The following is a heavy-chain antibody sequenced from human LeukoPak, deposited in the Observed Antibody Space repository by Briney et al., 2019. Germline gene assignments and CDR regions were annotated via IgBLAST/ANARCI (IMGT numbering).Heavy chain of an antibody. CDR3: ARDHGTYYDFWSGDYYYYMDV. CDR1: GYTFTGYY. J-gene: IGHJ6*03. V-gene: IGHV1-2*04. CDR2: INPNSGGT. D-gene: IGHD3-3*01. Sequence: ASVKVSCKASGYTFTGYYMHWVRQAPGQGLEWMGWINPNSGGTNYAQKFQGWVTMTRDTSINTAYMELSRLRSDDTAVYYCARDHGTYYDFWSGDYYYYMDVWGKGTTVTVSS.